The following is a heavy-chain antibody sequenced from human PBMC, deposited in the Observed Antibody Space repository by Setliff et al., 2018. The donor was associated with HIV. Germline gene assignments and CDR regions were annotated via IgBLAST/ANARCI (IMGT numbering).Heavy chain of an antibody. Sequence: SETLSLTCTVSSGSVSRSDYYWGWIRQTPGKGLEWIGSIYWSGLTFYNPSLKSRVTISLDTSRNQFSLKLSSVTAADTAVYYCECYNSDDGYFDNWGQGALVTVSS. V-gene: IGHV4-39*07. CDR1: SGSVSRSDYY. CDR3: ECYNSDDGYFDN. J-gene: IGHJ4*02. CDR2: IYWSGLT. D-gene: IGHD2-8*01.